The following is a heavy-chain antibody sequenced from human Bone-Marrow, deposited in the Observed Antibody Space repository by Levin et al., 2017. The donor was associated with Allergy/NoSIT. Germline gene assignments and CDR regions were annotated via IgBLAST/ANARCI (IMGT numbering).Heavy chain of an antibody. CDR2: ISSSSSTI. Sequence: PGGSLRLSCAASGFTFSSYSMNWVRQAPGKGLEWVSYISSSSSTIYYADSVKGRFTISRDNAKNSLYLQMNSLRAEDTAVYYCARDFEWFGPNYYYMDVWGKGTTVTVSS. V-gene: IGHV3-48*01. CDR3: ARDFEWFGPNYYYMDV. J-gene: IGHJ6*03. CDR1: GFTFSSYS. D-gene: IGHD3-3*01.